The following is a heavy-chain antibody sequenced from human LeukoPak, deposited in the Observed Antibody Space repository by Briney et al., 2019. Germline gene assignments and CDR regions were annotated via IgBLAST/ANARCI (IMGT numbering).Heavy chain of an antibody. CDR3: AREKQLAPSYWFDP. Sequence: GSSVTVSCKAFGGTFSSYAISWVRQAPGQGLEWMGGIIPIFGTANYAQKFQGRVTITTGESTSTAYMELSSLRSEDTAVYYCAREKQLAPSYWFDPWGQGTLVTVSS. D-gene: IGHD6-6*01. V-gene: IGHV1-69*05. CDR2: IIPIFGTA. J-gene: IGHJ5*02. CDR1: GGTFSSYA.